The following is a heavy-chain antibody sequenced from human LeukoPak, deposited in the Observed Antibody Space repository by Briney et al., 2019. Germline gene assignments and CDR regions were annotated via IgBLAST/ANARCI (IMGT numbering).Heavy chain of an antibody. CDR1: GFTFTAYL. CDR3: VKWGDYDILTNYYVPAY. J-gene: IGHJ4*02. D-gene: IGHD3-9*01. V-gene: IGHV3-30-3*02. Sequence: GGSLRLSCAASGFTFTAYLIHWVRQAPGKGLEWVAVMSSDGNAMFYADSVKGRFTISRDNSKNTLYLQMNSLRAEDTAIYYCVKWGDYDILTNYYVPAYWGQGSLVTVSS. CDR2: MSSDGNAM.